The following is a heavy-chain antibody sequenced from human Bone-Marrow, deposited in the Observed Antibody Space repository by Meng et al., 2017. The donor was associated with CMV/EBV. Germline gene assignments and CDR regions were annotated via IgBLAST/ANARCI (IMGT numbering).Heavy chain of an antibody. CDR3: ARVNLDCSGGSCPYWFDP. D-gene: IGHD2-15*01. V-gene: IGHV4-59*12. Sequence: SETLSLTCTVSGGSISSYSWSWIRQPPGKGLEWIGYIYNSGSTNYNPSLKSRVTISVDTSKNQFTLKLSCVTASDTAVYYFARVNLDCSGGSCPYWFDPWGQGTPVTVSS. CDR2: IYNSGST. CDR1: GGSISSYS. J-gene: IGHJ5*02.